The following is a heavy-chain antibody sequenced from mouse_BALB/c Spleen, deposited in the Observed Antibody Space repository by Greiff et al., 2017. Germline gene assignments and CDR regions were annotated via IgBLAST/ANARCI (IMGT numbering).Heavy chain of an antibody. CDR1: GYTFTSYW. Sequence: QVQLKESGAELARPGASVKLSCKASGYTFTSYWMQWVKQRPGQGLEWIGAIYPGDGDTRYTQKFKGKATLTADKSSSTAYMQLSSLASEDSAVYYCAREAYYRYEGAMDYWGQGTSVTVSS. CDR3: AREAYYRYEGAMDY. D-gene: IGHD2-14*01. V-gene: IGHV1-87*01. CDR2: IYPGDGDT. J-gene: IGHJ4*01.